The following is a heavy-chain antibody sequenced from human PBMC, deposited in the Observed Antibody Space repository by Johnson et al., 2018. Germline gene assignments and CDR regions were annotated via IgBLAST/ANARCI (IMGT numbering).Heavy chain of an antibody. V-gene: IGHV3-9*01. Sequence: VQLVESGGGLVQPGRSLRLSCAASGFTFEDYAMHWVRQAPGKGLAWVSGISWNGGTIGYAASVKGRFTISRDNSKNTLYLQMNSLRAEETAVYYCAKEGVMEWEYYGPVQYWGPGTLVTVSS. CDR3: AKEGVMEWEYYGPVQY. CDR1: GFTFEDYA. J-gene: IGHJ1*01. CDR2: ISWNGGTI. D-gene: IGHD1-26*01.